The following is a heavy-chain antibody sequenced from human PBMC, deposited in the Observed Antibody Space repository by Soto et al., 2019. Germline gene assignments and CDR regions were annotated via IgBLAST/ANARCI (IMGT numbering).Heavy chain of an antibody. CDR1: GGSVSGYY. CDR3: ARVRVVATTFYYYYAMDV. V-gene: IGHV4-34*01. CDR2: INHSGST. D-gene: IGHD5-12*01. J-gene: IGHJ6*02. Sequence: QVQLQQWGAGLLKPSETLSLTCAVYGGSVSGYYWSWIRQPPGKGLEWIGEINHSGSTNYNPSLKSRVTISVDTSKNQFSLKLSSVTAADTAVYYCARVRVVATTFYYYYAMDVWGQGTTVTVAS.